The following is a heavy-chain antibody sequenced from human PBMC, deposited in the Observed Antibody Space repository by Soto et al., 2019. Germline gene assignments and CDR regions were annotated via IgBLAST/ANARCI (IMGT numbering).Heavy chain of an antibody. J-gene: IGHJ4*02. Sequence: QVQLQESGPGLVKPSETLSLTCTVSGGSISSYYWSWIRQPPGKGLEWIGYIYYSGSTNYNPSLKSRVTISVDTSKNQFSLKLSSVTAADTAVYYCAGRYSSSFDYWGQGTLVTVSS. CDR1: GGSISSYY. V-gene: IGHV4-59*08. D-gene: IGHD6-13*01. CDR2: IYYSGST. CDR3: AGRYSSSFDY.